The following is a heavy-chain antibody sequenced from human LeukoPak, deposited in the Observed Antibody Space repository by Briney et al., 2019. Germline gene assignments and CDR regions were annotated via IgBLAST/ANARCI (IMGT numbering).Heavy chain of an antibody. Sequence: QTGGSLRLSCAASGFTFSSYGMAWVRQAPGKGLEWVSSISGSGGSTYYADSVKGRFTISGDNSKNTLYLQMNSLRAEDTAVYYCAKAYDYVWGSYRLYFDYWGQGTLVTVSS. CDR1: GFTFSSYG. V-gene: IGHV3-23*01. J-gene: IGHJ4*02. CDR3: AKAYDYVWGSYRLYFDY. D-gene: IGHD3-16*02. CDR2: ISGSGGST.